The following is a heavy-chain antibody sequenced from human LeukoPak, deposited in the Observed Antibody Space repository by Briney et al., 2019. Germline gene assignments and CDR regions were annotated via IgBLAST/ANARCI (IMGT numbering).Heavy chain of an antibody. D-gene: IGHD1-26*01. CDR1: GYSISSGYY. CDR2: IYHSGST. CDR3: ASLVWELLGGDDY. Sequence: SETLSLTCTVSGYSISSGYYWGWIRQPPGKGLEWIGSIYHSGSTYYNPSLKSRVTISVDTSKNQFSLKLSSVTAADTAVYYCASLVWELLGGDDYWGQGTLVTVSS. V-gene: IGHV4-38-2*02. J-gene: IGHJ4*02.